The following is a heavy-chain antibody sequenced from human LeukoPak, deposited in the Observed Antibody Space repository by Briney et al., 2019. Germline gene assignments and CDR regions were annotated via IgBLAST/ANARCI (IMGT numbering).Heavy chain of an antibody. CDR2: FYSGGTT. CDR1: GFNVRSKY. D-gene: IGHD3/OR15-3a*01. V-gene: IGHV3-53*01. J-gene: IGHJ5*02. Sequence: GGSLRLSCAASGFNVRSKYMSWVRQAPGKGLECVPVFYSGGTTAYADSVKGRFTVSIDNSNNTLYLQKNSLRAEDTAVYYCARVSFGPASEWFDPWGQGTLVTVSS. CDR3: ARVSFGPASEWFDP.